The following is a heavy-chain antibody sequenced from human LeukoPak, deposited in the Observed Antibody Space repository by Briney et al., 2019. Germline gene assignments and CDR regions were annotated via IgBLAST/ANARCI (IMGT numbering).Heavy chain of an antibody. V-gene: IGHV3-23*01. CDR1: GFTFNNYA. Sequence: GGSLRLSCAASGFTFNNYAMSWVRQAPGKGLEWVSVISGSGGSTYYADSVKGRFTISRDNAKNSLYLLMNNLRAEDTGVYYCARDRPTGASRVFLVQWGQGTLVTVSS. J-gene: IGHJ4*02. CDR3: ARDRPTGASRVFLVQ. CDR2: ISGSGGST. D-gene: IGHD3-3*01.